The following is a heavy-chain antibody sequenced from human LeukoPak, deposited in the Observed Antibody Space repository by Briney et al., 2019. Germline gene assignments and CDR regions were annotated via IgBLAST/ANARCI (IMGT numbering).Heavy chain of an antibody. CDR1: GGSISSYY. CDR3: ARARSNWDYYFDY. J-gene: IGHJ4*02. D-gene: IGHD1-7*01. Sequence: PSETLSLTCTVSGGSISSYYWSWVRQPPGKGLEWIGYIYYSGSTNYNPCLKSQVTISVDTSKNQFSLKLSSVTAADTAVYYCARARSNWDYYFDYWGEGPLLTVSS. CDR2: IYYSGST. V-gene: IGHV4-59*01.